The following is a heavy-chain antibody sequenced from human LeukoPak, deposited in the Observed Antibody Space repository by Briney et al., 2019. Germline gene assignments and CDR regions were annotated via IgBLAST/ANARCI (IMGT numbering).Heavy chain of an antibody. Sequence: PGRSLRLSCAASGFTFSSYAMHWVRQTPGKGLDWVAVISSDATNKYYADSVKGRFTISRDNSKNTLYLQMDSLRAEDTSVYYCARDKDIVIELLAISTLDYWGQGTLVTVSS. CDR1: GFTFSSYA. D-gene: IGHD2/OR15-2a*01. CDR3: ARDKDIVIELLAISTLDY. CDR2: ISSDATNK. V-gene: IGHV3-30-3*01. J-gene: IGHJ4*02.